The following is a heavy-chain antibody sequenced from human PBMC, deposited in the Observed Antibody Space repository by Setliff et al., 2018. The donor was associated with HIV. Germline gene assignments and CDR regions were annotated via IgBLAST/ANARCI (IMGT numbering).Heavy chain of an antibody. Sequence: SETLSLTCTVSGDSISSVSYSWGWIRQPPGKGLEWIGYIYYSGSTNYNPSLKSRVTMSLDTSKNQFSLKVSSVTAADTSVYYCARRTYGSGDYYKKSGLDYWGQGALVTVSS. CDR2: IYYSGST. J-gene: IGHJ4*02. D-gene: IGHD3-10*01. V-gene: IGHV4-61*05. CDR1: GDSISSVSYS. CDR3: ARRTYGSGDYYKKSGLDY.